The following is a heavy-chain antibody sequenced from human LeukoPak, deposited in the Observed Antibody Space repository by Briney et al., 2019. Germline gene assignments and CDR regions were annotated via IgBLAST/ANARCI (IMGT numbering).Heavy chain of an antibody. CDR2: IYYSGST. D-gene: IGHD1-1*01. CDR3: ARDARGKLDY. Sequence: SETLSLTCAVYGGSFSGYYWSWIRQPPGKGLEWIGYIYYSGSTYYNPSLKSRVTISVDTSKNQFSLKLSSVTAADTAVYYCARDARGKLDYWGQGTLVTVSS. V-gene: IGHV4-34*09. CDR1: GGSFSGYY. J-gene: IGHJ4*02.